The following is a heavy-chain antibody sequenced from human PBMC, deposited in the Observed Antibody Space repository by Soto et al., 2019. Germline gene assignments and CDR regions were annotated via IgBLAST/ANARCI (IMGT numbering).Heavy chain of an antibody. V-gene: IGHV4-30-2*01. CDR1: GGSMSSGGYS. CDR2: IYHNGSP. Sequence: QLQLQESGSGLVKPSQTLSLTCAVSGGSMSSGGYSWSWIRQPPGKGLEWIGYIYHNGSPYYNPSLKGRVTRSVDRSQNQFSRKLSSVTAADTAVYYCARVPDVWGQGTPVTVSS. J-gene: IGHJ6*02. CDR3: ARVPDV.